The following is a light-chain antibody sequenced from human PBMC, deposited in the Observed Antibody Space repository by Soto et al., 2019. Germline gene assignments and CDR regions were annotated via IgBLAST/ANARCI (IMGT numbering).Light chain of an antibody. CDR3: AAWDDSLNGRV. V-gene: IGLV1-36*01. Sequence: QPVLTQPPSVSEAPRQRVTISCSGSSSNIGNNAVNLYQQLPGKAPKLLIYYDDLLPSGVSDRFSGSKSGTSASLAISGLRSEDEADYYCAAWDDSLNGRVVGGGTKLAVL. CDR2: YDD. J-gene: IGLJ3*02. CDR1: SSNIGNNA.